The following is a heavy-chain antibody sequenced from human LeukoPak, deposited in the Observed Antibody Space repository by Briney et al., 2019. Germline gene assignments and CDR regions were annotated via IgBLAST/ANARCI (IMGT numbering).Heavy chain of an antibody. Sequence: GGSLRLSCAASGFTFSSYEMNWVRQAPGKGLEWVSYISSIGSTIYYADSVKSRFTISRDNAKNSLYLQMNSLRAEDTAVYYCARGPPRAFDIWGQGTMVTVSS. CDR2: ISSIGSTI. CDR1: GFTFSSYE. V-gene: IGHV3-48*03. CDR3: ARGPPRAFDI. J-gene: IGHJ3*02.